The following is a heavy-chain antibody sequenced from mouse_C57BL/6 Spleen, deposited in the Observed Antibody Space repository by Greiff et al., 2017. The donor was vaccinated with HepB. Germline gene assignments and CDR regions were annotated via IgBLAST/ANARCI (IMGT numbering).Heavy chain of an antibody. CDR2: IDPSDSYT. CDR1: GYTFTSYW. Sequence: VQLQQPGAELVMPGASVKLSCKASGYTFTSYWMHWVKQRPGQGLEWIGEIDPSDSYTNYNQKFKGKSTLTVDKSSSTAYMQLSSLTSEDSAVYYCARRGGNAWFAYWGQGTLVTVSA. D-gene: IGHD2-1*01. CDR3: ARRGGNAWFAY. J-gene: IGHJ3*01. V-gene: IGHV1-69*01.